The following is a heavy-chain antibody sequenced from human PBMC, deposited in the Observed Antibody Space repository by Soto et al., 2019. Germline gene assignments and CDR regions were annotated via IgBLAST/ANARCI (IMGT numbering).Heavy chain of an antibody. J-gene: IGHJ4*02. D-gene: IGHD3-10*01. CDR2: ISDSGGST. Sequence: EVQLLESGGGLVQPGGSLRLSCAASGFTFSNYAMNWVRQAPGKGPEWVSRISDSGGSTYYADSVKVRFTISRDNSNNTLYLQMNSLRAEDTAIYYCTKGKKSWDYWGQGTLVTVSS. CDR3: TKGKKSWDY. V-gene: IGHV3-23*01. CDR1: GFTFSNYA.